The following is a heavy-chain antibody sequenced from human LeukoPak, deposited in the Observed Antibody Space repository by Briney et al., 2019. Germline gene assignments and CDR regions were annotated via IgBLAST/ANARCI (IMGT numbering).Heavy chain of an antibody. V-gene: IGHV1-46*01. CDR1: GYTFTSYY. J-gene: IGHJ4*02. D-gene: IGHD3-10*01. CDR3: ARGGVLSWFGELYLGY. CDR2: INPSGGST. Sequence: ASVKVSCKASGYTFTSYYIHWVRQAPGQGLEWMGLINPSGGSTNYAQKFQGRVTMTRNTSISTAYMELSSLRSEDTAVYYCARGGVLSWFGELYLGYWGQGTLVTVSS.